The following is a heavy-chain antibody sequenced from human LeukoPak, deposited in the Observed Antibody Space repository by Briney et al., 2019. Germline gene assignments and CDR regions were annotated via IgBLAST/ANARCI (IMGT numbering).Heavy chain of an antibody. D-gene: IGHD6-13*01. Sequence: PSETLSLTCTVSGGSTTSNYYWGWIRQSPGRGLEWIGSIYYSGSTYYNPSLKSRVTISVDTSKNQFSLKLSSVTAADTAVYYCASGYSTHDAFDIWGQGTMVTVSS. J-gene: IGHJ3*02. CDR3: ASGYSTHDAFDI. CDR1: GGSTTSNYY. V-gene: IGHV4-39*07. CDR2: IYYSGST.